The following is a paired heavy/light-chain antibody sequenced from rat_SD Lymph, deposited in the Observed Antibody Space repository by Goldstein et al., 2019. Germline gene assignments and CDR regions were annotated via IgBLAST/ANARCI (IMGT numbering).Light chain of an antibody. CDR3: QQSYSSLLT. Sequence: NIVLTQSPATLSVTPGESVSLSCRASQSISTSIHWYQQKSNESPRLLIKYASQSISGIPSRFSGSGSGTDFTLSINRVESEDFSIYYCQQSYSSLLTFGSGTKLEIK. V-gene: IGKV5S10*01. CDR2: YAS. CDR1: QSISTS. J-gene: IGKJ5*01.
Heavy chain of an antibody. J-gene: IGHJ4*01. Sequence: QIQLVQSGPELKKPGESVKISCKASGYTFTDYAMHWVKQAPGKGLKWMGWINTYTGKPTYADDFKGRFVFSLEASASTANLQISNLKNEDTATYFCATGWVWDSYVMDAWGQGASVTVSS. CDR3: ATGWVWDSYVMDA. CDR2: INTYTGKP. V-gene: IGHV9-4*01. CDR1: GYTFTDYA. D-gene: IGHD1-7*01.